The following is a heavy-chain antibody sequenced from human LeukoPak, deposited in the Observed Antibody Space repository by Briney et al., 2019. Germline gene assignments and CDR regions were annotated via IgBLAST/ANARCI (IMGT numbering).Heavy chain of an antibody. CDR1: GFTFSGCE. D-gene: IGHD3-10*01. CDR2: ISRSGNTI. Sequence: GGSLRLSCVISGFTFSGCELTWVRQAPGKGLEWISYISRSGNTIYYADSVKGRFTTSRDNAKNSLYLQMNSLRVEDTAVYYCARVATMVRVPLDALDIWGQGTMVSVSS. J-gene: IGHJ3*02. CDR3: ARVATMVRVPLDALDI. V-gene: IGHV3-48*03.